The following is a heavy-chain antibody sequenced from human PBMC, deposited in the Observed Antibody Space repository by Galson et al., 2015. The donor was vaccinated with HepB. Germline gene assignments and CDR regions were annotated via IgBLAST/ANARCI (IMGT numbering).Heavy chain of an antibody. Sequence: SLRLSCAASGFTFSSYGMHWVRQAPGKGLEWVAVISYDGSNKYYADSVKGRFTISRDNSKNTLYPQMNSLRAEDTAVYYCAEVPFPSSLLDYYYYGMDVWGQGTTVTVSS. J-gene: IGHJ6*02. CDR3: AEVPFPSSLLDYYYYGMDV. V-gene: IGHV3-30*18. D-gene: IGHD6-6*01. CDR2: ISYDGSNK. CDR1: GFTFSSYG.